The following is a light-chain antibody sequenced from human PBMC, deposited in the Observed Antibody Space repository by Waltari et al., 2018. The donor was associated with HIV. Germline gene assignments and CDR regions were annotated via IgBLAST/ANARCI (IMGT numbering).Light chain of an antibody. V-gene: IGLV1-44*01. J-gene: IGLJ2*01. CDR1: SSNIGSNT. CDR2: SNN. Sequence: QSVLTQAPSASGTPGQTVTISCSGSSSNIGSNTVNWFQQFPGTAPKLLIYSNNQRPSGGPDRCSGSKAGTSASLAISGLQSEDEADYYCAAWDDSLNGHVVFGGGTKLTVL. CDR3: AAWDDSLNGHVV.